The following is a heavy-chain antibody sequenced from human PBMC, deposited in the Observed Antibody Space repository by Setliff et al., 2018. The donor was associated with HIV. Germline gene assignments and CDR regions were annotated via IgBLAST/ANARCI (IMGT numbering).Heavy chain of an antibody. Sequence: ASVKVSCKSSGYTFTDYFMHWVRQAPGQGLEWMGRISPDNANTRISQRFRGSVTMTRDRSINTAYMEFSGLTSDDTAMYFCARQLSNSLDFWGQGTLVTVSS. CDR1: GYTFTDYF. CDR3: ARQLSNSLDF. J-gene: IGHJ4*02. V-gene: IGHV1-2*06. CDR2: ISPDNANT. D-gene: IGHD3-3*01.